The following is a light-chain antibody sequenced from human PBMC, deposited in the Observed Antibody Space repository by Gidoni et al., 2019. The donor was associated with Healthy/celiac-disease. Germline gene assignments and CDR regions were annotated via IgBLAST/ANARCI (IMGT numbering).Light chain of an antibody. CDR3: ETWDSVFHVV. CDR2: VEGSGSY. V-gene: IGLV4-60*03. Sequence: QPVLTQSSSASASLVSSVSLTCTLSSGHTNYIISWHQHQPGKAPRYLMKVEGSGSYNKGSGVPDRFSGSSSGADRYLTISNLKSDDEADYYCETWDSVFHVVFGGGTKLTVV. J-gene: IGLJ2*01. CDR1: SGHTNYI.